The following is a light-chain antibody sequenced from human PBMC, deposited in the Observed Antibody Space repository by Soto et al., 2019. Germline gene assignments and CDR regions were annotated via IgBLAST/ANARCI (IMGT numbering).Light chain of an antibody. CDR3: QQYGDSRT. CDR1: QSFSSSY. CDR2: GAS. V-gene: IGKV3-20*01. Sequence: EIVLTQSPGTLSLSPGERATLSCRASQSFSSSYLAWYQQKPGQAPRLLIYGASSRATGIPDRFSGSASGTDFTLTSKRLEPEDFAIYYCQQYGDSRTFGQGTKLEIK. J-gene: IGKJ2*01.